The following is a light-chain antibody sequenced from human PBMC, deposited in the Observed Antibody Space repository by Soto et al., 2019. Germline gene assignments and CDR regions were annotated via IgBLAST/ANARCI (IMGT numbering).Light chain of an antibody. Sequence: VLTQSPGTLSLSPGERATLSCRSSQSVTSSSLAWYQQKSGQAPRLLIYDTSRRATGIPDRFSGSGSGTEVTLPTSRLHPDDVAVYYCHQLGYSPPRTFGQGTKVEIK. CDR2: DTS. CDR3: HQLGYSPPRT. J-gene: IGKJ1*01. V-gene: IGKV3-20*01. CDR1: QSVTSSS.